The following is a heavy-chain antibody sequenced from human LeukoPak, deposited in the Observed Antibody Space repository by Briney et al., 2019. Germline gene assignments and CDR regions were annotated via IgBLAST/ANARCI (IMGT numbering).Heavy chain of an antibody. CDR3: ARDSYGEGIDY. D-gene: IGHD4-17*01. J-gene: IGHJ4*02. CDR2: INFDGSST. Sequence: PGGSLRLSCAASGFTFSSYWMHWVRQAPGKGLVWVSHINFDGSSTTYADSVKGRFTISRDNAKNTPYLQMNSLRAEDTAVYYCARDSYGEGIDYWGQGTLVTVSS. CDR1: GFTFSSYW. V-gene: IGHV3-74*01.